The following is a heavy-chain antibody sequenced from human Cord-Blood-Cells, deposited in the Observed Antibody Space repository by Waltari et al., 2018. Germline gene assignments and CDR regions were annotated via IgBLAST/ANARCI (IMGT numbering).Heavy chain of an antibody. CDR3: AREGRAADAFDI. V-gene: IGHV3-30*04. CDR1: GFPFSSYA. Sequence: QVQLVESGGGVVQPGRSLRLSCAAPGFPFSSYAMTWVRQAPGKGLEWVAVISYDGSNKYYADSVKGRFTISRDNSKNTLYLQMNSLRAEDTAVYYCAREGRAADAFDIWGQGTMVTVSS. D-gene: IGHD6-13*01. J-gene: IGHJ3*02. CDR2: ISYDGSNK.